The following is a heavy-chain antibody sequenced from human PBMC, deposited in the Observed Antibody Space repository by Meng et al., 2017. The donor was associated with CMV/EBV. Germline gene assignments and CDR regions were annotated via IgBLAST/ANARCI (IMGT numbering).Heavy chain of an antibody. J-gene: IGHJ4*02. CDR1: GFTLSNYW. Sequence: GESLKISCAGSGFTLSNYWMHWVRQAPGKGPLWVSRINSDGRSTTYADSVKGRFTISRDNAKNTLYLQMNSLRAEDTAEYYCAKDRVGAQGYYFDYWGQGTLVTVSS. CDR2: INSDGRST. V-gene: IGHV3-74*01. CDR3: AKDRVGAQGYYFDY. D-gene: IGHD1-26*01.